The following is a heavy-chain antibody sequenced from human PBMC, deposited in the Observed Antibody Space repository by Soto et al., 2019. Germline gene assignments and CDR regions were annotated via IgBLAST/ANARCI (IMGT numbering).Heavy chain of an antibody. V-gene: IGHV1-8*01. CDR1: GYTFTSYD. CDR2: MNPNGGNT. J-gene: IGHJ6*02. D-gene: IGHD5-12*01. CDR3: ADGYSGYDGGGMDV. Sequence: QVQLVQSGAEVKKPGASVKVSCKASGYTFTSYDINWVRQATGQGLEWMGWMNPNGGNTGYAQKFQGRVTXXRXIYXGRAYRERSSLRSEDTAVYYCADGYSGYDGGGMDVWGQGTTVTVSS.